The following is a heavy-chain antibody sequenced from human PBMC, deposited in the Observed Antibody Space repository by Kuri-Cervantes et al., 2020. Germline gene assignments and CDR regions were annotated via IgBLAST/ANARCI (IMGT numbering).Heavy chain of an antibody. V-gene: IGHV5-51*01. Sequence: GESLKISCKGSGYSFTSSWIAWVRQMPGKGLEWMGIIYPGDSDTRYSSSFQGHVTFSADNSITTAYLQWRSLKASDTAIYYCARRMGYGGNYCLDYWGPGTLVTVSS. D-gene: IGHD4-23*01. CDR1: GYSFTSSW. J-gene: IGHJ4*02. CDR2: IYPGDSDT. CDR3: ARRMGYGGNYCLDY.